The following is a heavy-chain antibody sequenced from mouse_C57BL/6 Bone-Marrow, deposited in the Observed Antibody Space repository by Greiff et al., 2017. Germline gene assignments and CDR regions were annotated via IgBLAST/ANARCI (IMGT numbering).Heavy chain of an antibody. CDR1: GYTFTSYW. V-gene: IGHV1-61*01. CDR2: IYPSDSET. Sequence: QVQLQQSGAELVRPGSSVKLSCKASGYTFTSYWMDWVKQRPGQGLEWIGNIYPSDSETYYNQKFKDKATLTVDKSSSTAYMQLSSLTSEDSAVYYGARDITTVVPYFDYWGQGTTLTVSS. D-gene: IGHD1-1*01. CDR3: ARDITTVVPYFDY. J-gene: IGHJ2*01.